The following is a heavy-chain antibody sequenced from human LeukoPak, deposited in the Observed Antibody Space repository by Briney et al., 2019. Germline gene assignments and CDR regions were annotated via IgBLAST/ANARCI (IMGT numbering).Heavy chain of an antibody. Sequence: GGSLRLSCAASGFTFSSYAMSWVRQAPEKGLEWVSAISGSGGSTYYADSVKGRFSISRDNSKSTLNLQMNSLRAEDTAVYYCARDLSGRYSYVYWGQGTLVSVSS. D-gene: IGHD5-18*01. V-gene: IGHV3-23*01. CDR1: GFTFSSYA. CDR3: ARDLSGRYSYVY. J-gene: IGHJ4*02. CDR2: ISGSGGST.